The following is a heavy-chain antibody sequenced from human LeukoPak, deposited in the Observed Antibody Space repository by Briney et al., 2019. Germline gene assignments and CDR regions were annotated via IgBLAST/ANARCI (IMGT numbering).Heavy chain of an antibody. CDR3: AKDGIAVAGTGRYFDY. J-gene: IGHJ4*02. V-gene: IGHV3-21*01. CDR2: ISSSSSYI. D-gene: IGHD6-19*01. Sequence: GGSLRLSCAASGFTFSSYSMNWVRQAPGKGLEWVSSISSSSSYIYYADSVKGRFTISRDNAKNSLYLQMNSLRAEDTAVYYCAKDGIAVAGTGRYFDYWGQGTLVTVAS. CDR1: GFTFSSYS.